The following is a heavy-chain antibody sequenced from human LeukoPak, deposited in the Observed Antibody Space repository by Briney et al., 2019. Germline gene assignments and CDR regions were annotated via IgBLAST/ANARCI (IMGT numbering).Heavy chain of an antibody. J-gene: IGHJ5*02. CDR1: GGSISSGDYY. D-gene: IGHD2-2*01. CDR2: IYYSGST. Sequence: SETLSLTCTVSGGSISSGDYYWSWIRQPPGKGLEWIGYIYYSGSTYYNPSLKSRVTISVDTSKNQFSLKLSSVTAADTAVYYCARGWIVVVPAVMDWFDPWGQGTLVTVSS. CDR3: ARGWIVVVPAVMDWFDP. V-gene: IGHV4-30-4*01.